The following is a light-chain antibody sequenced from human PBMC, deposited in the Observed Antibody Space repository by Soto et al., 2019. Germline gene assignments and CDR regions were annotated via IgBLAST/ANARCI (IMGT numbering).Light chain of an antibody. CDR1: QNVGRNY. CDR3: QQYASSPLT. V-gene: IGKV3-20*01. Sequence: ETVLTQSPGTLSLSPGERATLSCRASQNVGRNYVVWYQQKPGQAPRVLIYGASSRATGIPARFSGSGSGTDFTLTISRLEPEDFAVYYCQQYASSPLTLGGGTKVEVK. J-gene: IGKJ4*01. CDR2: GAS.